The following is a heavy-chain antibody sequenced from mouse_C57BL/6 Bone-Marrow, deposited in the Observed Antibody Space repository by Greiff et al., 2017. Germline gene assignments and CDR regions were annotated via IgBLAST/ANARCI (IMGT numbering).Heavy chain of an antibody. D-gene: IGHD1-1*01. Sequence: VQLQQPGAELVKPGASVKISCKASGYTFTDYYMNWVKQSHGKSLEWIGDINPNNGGTSYNQKFKGKATLTVDKSSSTAYMELRSLTSEDSAVYYCAKRGDYYGSPYYFDYWGQGTTLTVSS. V-gene: IGHV1-26*01. CDR2: INPNNGGT. CDR3: AKRGDYYGSPYYFDY. J-gene: IGHJ2*01. CDR1: GYTFTDYY.